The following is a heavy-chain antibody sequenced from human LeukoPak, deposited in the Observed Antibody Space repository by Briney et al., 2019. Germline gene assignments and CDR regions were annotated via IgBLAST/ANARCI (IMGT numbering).Heavy chain of an antibody. V-gene: IGHV3-53*01. Sequence: GGSLRLSCAASGFTVSSNYMTWVRQAPGKGLEWVSVIYGGDSTYYADSVKGRFTNSRDNSKNTLYLQMNSLRAEDTAVYYCARDRQWLGYGMDVWGQGTTVTVSS. CDR1: GFTVSSNY. CDR2: IYGGDST. D-gene: IGHD6-19*01. CDR3: ARDRQWLGYGMDV. J-gene: IGHJ6*02.